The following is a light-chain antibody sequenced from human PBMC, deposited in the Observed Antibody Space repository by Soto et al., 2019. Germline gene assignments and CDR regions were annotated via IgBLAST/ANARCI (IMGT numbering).Light chain of an antibody. CDR2: NDN. V-gene: IGLV3-21*04. J-gene: IGLJ3*02. CDR3: QLWDNKNDEVV. Sequence: SSELTQPPSVSLAPGKTARITCGGNNIATYSVHWYRQKPGQAPVLVISNDNDRPSGIPDRFSGSNSGHTATLTIRRVEAGDEADYYCQLWDNKNDEVVFGGGTKLTVL. CDR1: NIATYS.